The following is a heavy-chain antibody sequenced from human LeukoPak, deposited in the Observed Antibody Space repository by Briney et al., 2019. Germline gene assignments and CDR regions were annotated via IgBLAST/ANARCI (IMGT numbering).Heavy chain of an antibody. CDR3: ARRDRDGWYFDY. Sequence: SETLSLTCTVSGGSISSSSYYWGWIRQPPGKGLEWIGSIYYSGSTYYHPSLKSRVTISVDTSKNQFSLKLSSVTAADTAVYYCARRDRDGWYFDYWGQGTLVTVSS. D-gene: IGHD5-24*01. V-gene: IGHV4-39*01. CDR1: GGSISSSSYY. J-gene: IGHJ4*02. CDR2: IYYSGST.